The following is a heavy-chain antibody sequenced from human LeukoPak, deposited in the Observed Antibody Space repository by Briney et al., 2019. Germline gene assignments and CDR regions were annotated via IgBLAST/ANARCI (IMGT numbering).Heavy chain of an antibody. Sequence: SETLSLTCAVYGGSFSGYYWSWIRQPPGKGLEWIGEINHSGSNNYNPSLKSRVTISVDTSKNQFSLKLSSVTAADTAVYYCARGVLLWCGEPRDAFDIWGQGTMVTVSS. CDR2: INHSGSN. D-gene: IGHD3-10*01. CDR1: GGSFSGYY. CDR3: ARGVLLWCGEPRDAFDI. V-gene: IGHV4-34*01. J-gene: IGHJ3*02.